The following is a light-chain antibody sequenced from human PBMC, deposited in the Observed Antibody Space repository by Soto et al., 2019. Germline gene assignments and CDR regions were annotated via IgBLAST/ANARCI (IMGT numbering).Light chain of an antibody. CDR1: QSISSRY. V-gene: IGKV3-20*01. J-gene: IGKJ1*01. Sequence: ETVLTQSPGTLSLSPGEGATLSCRASQSISSRYLAWYQQKPGQAPRLLIYGASRRAIAIPNRLSGSGFGTDFTLTISRLEPEDFAVYYCQKSGTSPPWTFGQGTKGNIK. CDR3: QKSGTSPPWT. CDR2: GAS.